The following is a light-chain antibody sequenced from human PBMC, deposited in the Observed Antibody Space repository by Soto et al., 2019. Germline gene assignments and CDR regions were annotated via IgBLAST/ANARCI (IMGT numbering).Light chain of an antibody. CDR3: QQYYTTPLT. CDR1: QSVLYSSNSKNY. CDR2: WAS. V-gene: IGKV4-1*01. Sequence: DIVMTQSPDSLAVSLGERATINCKSSQSVLYSSNSKNYLAWYQQKPGQPPKLLIYWASTRESGVPDRFSGSGSGTDFTITISSLPAEDVAVYYCQQYYTTPLTFGGGTKVEIK. J-gene: IGKJ4*01.